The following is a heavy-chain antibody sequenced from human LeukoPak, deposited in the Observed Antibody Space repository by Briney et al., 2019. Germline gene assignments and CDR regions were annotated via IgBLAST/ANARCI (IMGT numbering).Heavy chain of an antibody. Sequence: ASVKVSCKASGYTFTGYYMHWVRQAPGQGLEWMGWINPNSGGTNYAQKFQGRVTMTRDTSISTAYMELSRLRSDDTAVYYCARVRDRYYGSGSCYLAGGFDYWGQGTLVTVSS. V-gene: IGHV1-2*02. D-gene: IGHD3-10*01. CDR1: GYTFTGYY. J-gene: IGHJ4*02. CDR3: ARVRDRYYGSGSCYLAGGFDY. CDR2: INPNSGGT.